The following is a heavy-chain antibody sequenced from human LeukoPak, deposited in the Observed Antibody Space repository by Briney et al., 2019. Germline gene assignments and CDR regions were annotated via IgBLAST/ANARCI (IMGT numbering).Heavy chain of an antibody. CDR3: AIAVAGTSHDAFDI. CDR1: GYTFTSYG. J-gene: IGHJ3*02. CDR2: ISAYNGNT. Sequence: ASVKVSCKASGYTFTSYGISWVRQAPGQGLEWMGRISAYNGNTNYAQKLQGRVTMTTDTSTSTAYMELRSLRSDDTAVYYCAIAVAGTSHDAFDIWGQGTMVTVSS. V-gene: IGHV1-18*04. D-gene: IGHD6-19*01.